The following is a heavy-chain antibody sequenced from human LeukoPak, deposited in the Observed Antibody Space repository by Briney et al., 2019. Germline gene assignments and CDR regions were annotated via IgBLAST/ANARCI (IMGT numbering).Heavy chain of an antibody. D-gene: IGHD3-10*01. CDR1: GGSISSYY. V-gene: IGHV4-59*05. J-gene: IGHJ4*02. Sequence: SETLSLTCTVSGGSISSYYWSWIRQPAGKGLEWIGSIYYSGSTYYNPSLKSRVTISVDTSKNQFSLKLSSVTAADTAVYYCAGTSVRGVIGYWGQGTLVTVSS. CDR3: AGTSVRGVIGY. CDR2: IYYSGST.